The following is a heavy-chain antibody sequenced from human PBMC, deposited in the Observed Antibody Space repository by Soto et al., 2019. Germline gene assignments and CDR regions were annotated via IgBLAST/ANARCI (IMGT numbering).Heavy chain of an antibody. Sequence: GGSLRLSCAASGFTFSSYDMHWVRQATGKGLEWVSAIGTAGDTYYPGSVKGRFTISRENAKNSLYLQMNSLRAGDTAVYYCARGYPPRFFGVVLPPGDVWGKGTTVTVSS. CDR1: GFTFSSYD. CDR2: IGTAGDT. CDR3: ARGYPPRFFGVVLPPGDV. V-gene: IGHV3-13*01. D-gene: IGHD3-3*01. J-gene: IGHJ6*04.